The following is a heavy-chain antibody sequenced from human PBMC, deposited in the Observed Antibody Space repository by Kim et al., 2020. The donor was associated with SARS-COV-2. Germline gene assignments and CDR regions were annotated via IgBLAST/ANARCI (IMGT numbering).Heavy chain of an antibody. J-gene: IGHJ6*03. CDR1: GGSFSGYY. V-gene: IGHV4-34*01. D-gene: IGHD6-19*01. CDR2: ITHSGSP. CDR3: ARGTRQWLVRGPYYYYMDV. Sequence: SETLSLTCAVYGGSFSGYYWSWIRQPPGKGLEWIGEITHSGSPNYNPPLKSRFPISVDTSKNQFSLKLSPVTAADTAVFYCARGTRQWLVRGPYYYYMDVWGKGTTVTVSS.